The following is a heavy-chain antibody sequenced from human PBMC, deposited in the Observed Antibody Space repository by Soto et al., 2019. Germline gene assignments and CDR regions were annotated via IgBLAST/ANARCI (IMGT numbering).Heavy chain of an antibody. CDR3: ARSIVGATVRRTHLDY. CDR2: IIPIFGTE. D-gene: IGHD1-26*01. J-gene: IGHJ4*02. V-gene: IGHV1-69*01. Sequence: QVQLVQSGAEVKKPGSSVKVSCKASGGTFSSYAISWVRQAPGQGLEWMGGIIPIFGTENYAQKFQGRVTITADESTSTAFMELSSLRSEDTAVYYCARSIVGATVRRTHLDYWGQGTLVTVSS. CDR1: GGTFSSYA.